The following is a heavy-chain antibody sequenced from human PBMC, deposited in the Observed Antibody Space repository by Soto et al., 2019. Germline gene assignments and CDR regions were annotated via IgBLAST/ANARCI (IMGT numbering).Heavy chain of an antibody. Sequence: ASVKVSCKASGYTFTSYYMHWVRQAPGQGLEWMGIINPSGGSTSYAQKFQGRVTMTRDTSTSTVYMELSSLRSEDTAVYYCARHSDYYDSSGRRLDNRFDPWGQGTLVTVSS. D-gene: IGHD3-22*01. CDR1: GYTFTSYY. J-gene: IGHJ5*02. CDR3: ARHSDYYDSSGRRLDNRFDP. CDR2: INPSGGST. V-gene: IGHV1-46*01.